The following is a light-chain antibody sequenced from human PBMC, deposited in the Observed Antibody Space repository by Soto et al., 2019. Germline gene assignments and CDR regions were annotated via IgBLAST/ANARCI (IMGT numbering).Light chain of an antibody. CDR3: LQYNNFWT. J-gene: IGKJ1*01. Sequence: IQMTQSPSTLSASVGDRVTITCRASQSVFSWLAWYQQKPGKAPKLLIYKASILENGVPSRFSGSGSGTEFTLAISSLQPDDFATYYCLQYNNFWTFGQGTKAEIK. V-gene: IGKV1-5*03. CDR2: KAS. CDR1: QSVFSW.